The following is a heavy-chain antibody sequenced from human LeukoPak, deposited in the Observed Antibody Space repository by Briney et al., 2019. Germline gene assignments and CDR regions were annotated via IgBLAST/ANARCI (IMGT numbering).Heavy chain of an antibody. CDR3: ARVVAGDYYYGMDV. Sequence: PSETLSLTCTVSGGSISSYYWSWIRQPPGKGLEWIGYIYYSGSTNYNPSLKGRVTISVDTSKNQFSLKLSSVTAADTAVYYCARVVAGDYYYGMDVWGQGTTVTVSS. J-gene: IGHJ6*02. V-gene: IGHV4-59*01. D-gene: IGHD6-19*01. CDR1: GGSISSYY. CDR2: IYYSGST.